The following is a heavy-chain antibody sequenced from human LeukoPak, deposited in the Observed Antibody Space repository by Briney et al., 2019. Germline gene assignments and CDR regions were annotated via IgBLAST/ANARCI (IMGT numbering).Heavy chain of an antibody. CDR1: GGSISSGDYH. CDR3: ARYCSGGSCYEFDP. V-gene: IGHV4-30-4*01. CDR2: IYYSGST. Sequence: SQTLSLTCTVSGGSISSGDYHWSWIRQPPGKGLEWIGYIYYSGSTYYNPSLKSRVTISVDTSKNQFSLKLSSVTAADTAVYYCARYCSGGSCYEFDPWGQGTLVTVSS. J-gene: IGHJ5*02. D-gene: IGHD2-15*01.